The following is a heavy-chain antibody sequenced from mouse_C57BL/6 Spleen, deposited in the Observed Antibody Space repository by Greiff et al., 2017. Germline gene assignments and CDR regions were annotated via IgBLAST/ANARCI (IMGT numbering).Heavy chain of an antibody. D-gene: IGHD1-1*01. Sequence: QSGPSLVRPSQTLSLTCTVTGFSINSDCYWIWIRQFPGNKLEYIGYTFYSGITYYNPSLESRTYITRDTSKNQFSLKLSSVTTEDTATYYCARAITTVGDLYAMDYWGQGTSVTVSS. CDR1: GFSINSDCY. CDR2: TFYSGIT. J-gene: IGHJ4*01. CDR3: ARAITTVGDLYAMDY. V-gene: IGHV3-3*01.